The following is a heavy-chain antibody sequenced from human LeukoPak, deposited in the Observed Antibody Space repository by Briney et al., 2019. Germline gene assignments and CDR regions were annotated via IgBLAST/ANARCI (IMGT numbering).Heavy chain of an antibody. D-gene: IGHD2-2*01. CDR3: AKPRYCSSTSCYWYFDL. J-gene: IGHJ2*01. CDR2: ISVSDDST. V-gene: IGHV3-23*01. Sequence: GASLRLSCAASGFTFSSYAMSWVRQAPGKGLEWVSTISVSDDSTYYANSVKGRFTISRDNSKSTLYLQMNSLRAEDTAVYYCAKPRYCSSTSCYWYFDLWGRGTLVTVSS. CDR1: GFTFSSYA.